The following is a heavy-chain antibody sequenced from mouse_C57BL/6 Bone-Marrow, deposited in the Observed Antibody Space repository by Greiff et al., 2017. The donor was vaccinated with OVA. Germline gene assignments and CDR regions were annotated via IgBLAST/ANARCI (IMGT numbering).Heavy chain of an antibody. CDR2: ISSGGSYT. J-gene: IGHJ2*01. Sequence: EVKVVESGGDLVKPGGSLKLSCAASGFTFSSYGMSWVRQTPDKRLEWVATISSGGSYTYYPDSVKGRFTISRDNAKNTLYLQMSSLKSEDTAMYYCARKLVVDYWGQGTTLTVSS. CDR3: ARKLVVDY. CDR1: GFTFSSYG. D-gene: IGHD2-12*01. V-gene: IGHV5-6*01.